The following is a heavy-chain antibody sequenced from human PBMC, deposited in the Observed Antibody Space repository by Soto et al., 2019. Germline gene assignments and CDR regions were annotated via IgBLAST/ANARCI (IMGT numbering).Heavy chain of an antibody. D-gene: IGHD2-8*02. CDR2: INYTGIT. CDR3: LRHWWLVPIIGFYWFDP. CDR1: GCSITSDW. J-gene: IGHJ5*02. Sequence: SETLSLTCTVSGCSITSDWWSWLRQSPGKGLEWIAFINYTGITNYNPSFRNRVTISIDTSKNQFSLMLNSVTAADAAGLYCLRHWWLVPIIGFYWFDPWVQGTLVTVSS. V-gene: IGHV4-59*01.